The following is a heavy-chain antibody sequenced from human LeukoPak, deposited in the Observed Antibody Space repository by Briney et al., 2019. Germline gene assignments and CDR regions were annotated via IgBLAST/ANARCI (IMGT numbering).Heavy chain of an antibody. Sequence: SETLSLTCAVYGGSFSGYYWSWIRQPPGKGLEWIGEINHSGSTTYNPSLKSRVTISVDTSKNQFSLKLSSVTAADTAVYYCARGEWLNWFDPWGQGTLVTVSS. CDR1: GGSFSGYY. J-gene: IGHJ5*02. D-gene: IGHD3-3*01. CDR3: ARGEWLNWFDP. V-gene: IGHV4-34*01. CDR2: INHSGST.